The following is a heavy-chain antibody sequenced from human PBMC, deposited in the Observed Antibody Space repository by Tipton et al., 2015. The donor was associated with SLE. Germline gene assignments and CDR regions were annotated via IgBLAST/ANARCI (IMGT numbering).Heavy chain of an antibody. D-gene: IGHD2-21*01. Sequence: TLSLTCTVSGVSISHYYWSWIRQPPGKGLEWIGYIYENGRTNYNPSLKSRVFMSMDTSKNQFSLRLNSVTAADTAVYYCVRNCGDDCFWWFVFDYWGQGTLVTVSS. J-gene: IGHJ4*02. V-gene: IGHV4-59*01. CDR1: GVSISHYY. CDR3: VRNCGDDCFWWFVFDY. CDR2: IYENGRT.